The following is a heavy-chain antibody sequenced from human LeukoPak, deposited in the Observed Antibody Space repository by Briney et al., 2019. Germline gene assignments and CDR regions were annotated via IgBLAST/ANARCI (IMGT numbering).Heavy chain of an antibody. J-gene: IGHJ4*02. D-gene: IGHD6-19*01. CDR1: GGSFSGYY. V-gene: IGHV4-34*01. CDR2: ISHSGGT. CDR3: ARDGLAVAGKSHF. Sequence: SSETLSLTCAVYGGSFSGYYWSWIRQPPGKGLEWIAEISHSGGTNYNPSLESRVTMSVDTSKNQFSLNLSSVTAADTAAYYCARDGLAVAGKSHFWGQGILVTVSS.